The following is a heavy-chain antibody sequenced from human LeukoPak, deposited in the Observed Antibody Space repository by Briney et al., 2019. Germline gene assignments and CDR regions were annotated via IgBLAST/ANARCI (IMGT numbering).Heavy chain of an antibody. J-gene: IGHJ4*02. D-gene: IGHD3-3*01. CDR3: AREPYDFWSGYLQGSFDY. Sequence: PSETLSLTCTVSGGSISSYYWGWIRQPPGKGLEWIGSIYHSGSTYYNPSLKSRVTISVDTSKNQFSLKLSSVTAADTAVYYCAREPYDFWSGYLQGSFDYWGQGTLVTVSS. CDR2: IYHSGST. V-gene: IGHV4-38-2*02. CDR1: GGSISSYY.